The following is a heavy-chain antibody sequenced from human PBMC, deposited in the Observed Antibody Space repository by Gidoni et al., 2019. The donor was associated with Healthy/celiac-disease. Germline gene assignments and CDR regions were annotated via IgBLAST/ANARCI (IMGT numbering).Heavy chain of an antibody. V-gene: IGHV3-15*01. CDR2: IKSKTDGVTT. J-gene: IGHJ6*02. CDR3: TTDSPMVQGVMANDYYYYYGMDV. CDR1: GFTLGNSW. D-gene: IGHD3-10*01. Sequence: EVQLVESGGGLVEPGGSLRLSCAASGFTLGNSWMSWVRRAPGKGLGGVGRIKSKTDGVTTDYSAPVKGRFTISRDDSKNTLYLQMNSLKTEDTAVYYCTTDSPMVQGVMANDYYYYYGMDVWGQGTTVTVSS.